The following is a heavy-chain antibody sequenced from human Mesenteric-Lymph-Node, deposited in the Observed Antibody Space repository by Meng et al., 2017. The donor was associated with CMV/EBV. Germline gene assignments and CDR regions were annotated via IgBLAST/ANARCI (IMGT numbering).Heavy chain of an antibody. Sequence: QVQLQESGPGLVKPSETLSLTCMCSGVSVTSGAYHWSWIRQSPGKGLEWIGYIYGTGITIYNPSLKSRVTILLETSKNQFSLKLNSVTTADTAVYYCAKSRSSTPGIVDDWGQGTLVTVSS. V-gene: IGHV4-61*08. CDR2: IYGTGIT. D-gene: IGHD2/OR15-2a*01. CDR3: AKSRSSTPGIVDD. J-gene: IGHJ4*02. CDR1: GVSVTSGAYH.